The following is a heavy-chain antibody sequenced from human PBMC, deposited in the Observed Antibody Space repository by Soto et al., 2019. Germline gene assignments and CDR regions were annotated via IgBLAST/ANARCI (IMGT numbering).Heavy chain of an antibody. CDR2: IHHIGTT. D-gene: IGHD2-15*01. CDR3: ARGIYGGNSDC. V-gene: IGHV4-38-2*02. CDR1: DYSINSNYY. J-gene: IGHJ4*02. Sequence: SETLTLTCNVYDYSINSNYYWLWIRPPPGKGLEWIGAIHHIGTTYYTPSLKSRVTISMDTSKNHFSLKLTSMTATDTAMYYCARGIYGGNSDCLGEGTPVSASS.